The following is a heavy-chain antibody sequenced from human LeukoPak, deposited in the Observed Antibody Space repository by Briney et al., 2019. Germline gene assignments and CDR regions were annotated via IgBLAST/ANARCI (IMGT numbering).Heavy chain of an antibody. D-gene: IGHD4-17*01. CDR1: GGSISSYY. CDR3: ARGGDYLFDY. V-gene: IGHV4-59*01. Sequence: PSETLSLXCTVSGGSISSYYWSWIRQSPGKGLECIGYIYYSGTTNYNPSLKSRVTISVDTSKNQFSLKLRSVTAADTAVYYCARGGDYLFDYWGQGTLVTVSS. CDR2: IYYSGTT. J-gene: IGHJ4*02.